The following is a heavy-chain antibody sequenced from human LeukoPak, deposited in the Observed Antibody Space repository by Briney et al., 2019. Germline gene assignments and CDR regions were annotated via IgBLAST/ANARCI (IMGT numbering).Heavy chain of an antibody. V-gene: IGHV3-74*01. CDR1: GFTLSAYW. CDR2: INSDGSST. CDR3: ARGGYYYDSSGYYPDY. D-gene: IGHD3-22*01. Sequence: HPGGSLRLSCAASGFTLSAYWMHWVRQGPGKGLVWVARINSDGSSTSYAESVKGRFTIPRDNAKNTLYLQMNNLRAEDTAVYYCARGGYYYDSSGYYPDYWGQGTLVTVSS. J-gene: IGHJ4*02.